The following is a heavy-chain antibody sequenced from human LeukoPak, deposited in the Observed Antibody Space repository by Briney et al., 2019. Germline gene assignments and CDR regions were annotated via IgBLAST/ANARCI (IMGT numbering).Heavy chain of an antibody. J-gene: IGHJ4*02. D-gene: IGHD3-9*01. CDR2: INAGTGNT. Sequence: ASVKVSCKASGYTFTSYAMHWVRQAPGQRLEWMGWINAGTGNTKYSQKFQGRVTITRDTSASTAYMELSSLRSEDTAVYYCARVGYFDWLLTYYFDYWGQGTLVTVSS. V-gene: IGHV1-3*01. CDR3: ARVGYFDWLLTYYFDY. CDR1: GYTFTSYA.